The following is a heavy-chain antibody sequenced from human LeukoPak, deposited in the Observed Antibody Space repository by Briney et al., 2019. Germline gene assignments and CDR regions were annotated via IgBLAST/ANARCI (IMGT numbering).Heavy chain of an antibody. D-gene: IGHD4-17*01. J-gene: IGHJ4*02. CDR3: ARYLYGDSASYFDH. V-gene: IGHV2-70*01. Sequence: ESGPTLVKPTQTLTLTCTFSGFSLSTSGMCVSWIRQPPGKALEWLALIDWDDDKHYNTSLKTRLTISKDTSKNQVVLTMTNMDPVDTATYFCARYLYGDSASYFDHWGQGNLVIVSS. CDR1: GFSLSTSGMC. CDR2: IDWDDDK.